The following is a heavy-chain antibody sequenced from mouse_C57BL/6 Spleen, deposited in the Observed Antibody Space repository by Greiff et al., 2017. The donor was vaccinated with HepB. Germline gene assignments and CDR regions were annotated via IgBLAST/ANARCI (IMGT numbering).Heavy chain of an antibody. Sequence: QVQLKESGAELVRPGPSVKMSCKASGYTFTNYWIGWAKQRPGHGLEWIGDIYPGGGYTNYNEKFKGKATLTADKSSSTAYMQFSSLTSEDSAIYYCARSDYGSSFDYWGQGTTLTVSS. CDR3: ARSDYGSSFDY. CDR1: GYTFTNYW. V-gene: IGHV1-63*01. D-gene: IGHD1-1*01. CDR2: IYPGGGYT. J-gene: IGHJ2*01.